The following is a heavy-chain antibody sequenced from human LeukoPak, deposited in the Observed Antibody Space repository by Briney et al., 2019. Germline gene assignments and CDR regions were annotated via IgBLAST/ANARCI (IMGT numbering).Heavy chain of an antibody. CDR1: GFTFSSHG. CDR2: ISGSGVIT. V-gene: IGHV3-23*01. J-gene: IGHJ4*02. Sequence: GGTLGLSCAASGFTFSSHGMNWVRQAPGKGLEWVSGISGSGVITYYADSVKGRFTISRDNSKNTLDLQMNSLRAEDTAVYYCAKDDAWVRYQDWGQGTLVTVSS. CDR3: AKDDAWVRYQD. D-gene: IGHD5-12*01.